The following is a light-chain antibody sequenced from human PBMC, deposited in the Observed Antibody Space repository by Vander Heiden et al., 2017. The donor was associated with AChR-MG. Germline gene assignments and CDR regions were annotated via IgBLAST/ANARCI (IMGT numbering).Light chain of an antibody. Sequence: AIRITQSPSSLSASTGDRVTITCRASQGISSYLAWYQQKPGKAPKLLIYAASTLHSGVPSRFSGSGSGTDFTLTISCLQSEDFATYYCQQEDSYPRTFGGGTKVEIK. CDR2: AAS. CDR3: QQEDSYPRT. V-gene: IGKV1-8*01. J-gene: IGKJ4*01. CDR1: QGISSY.